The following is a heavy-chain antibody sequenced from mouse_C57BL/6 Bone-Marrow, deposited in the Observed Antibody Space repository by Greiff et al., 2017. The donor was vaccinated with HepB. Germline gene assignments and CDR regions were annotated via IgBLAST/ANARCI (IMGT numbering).Heavy chain of an antibody. J-gene: IGHJ2*01. CDR3: TRKRYYSNPFDY. CDR2: IDPEDGDT. Sequence: VQLQQSGAELVRPGASVKLSCTASGFNIKDYYMHWVKQRPEQGLEWIGRIDPEDGDTEYAPKFQGKATMTADTSSNTAYLQLSSLTSEDTAVYYCTRKRYYSNPFDYWGQGTTLTVSS. D-gene: IGHD2-5*01. V-gene: IGHV14-1*01. CDR1: GFNIKDYY.